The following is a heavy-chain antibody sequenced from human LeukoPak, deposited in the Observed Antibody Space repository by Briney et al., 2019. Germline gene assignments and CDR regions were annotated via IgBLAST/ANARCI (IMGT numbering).Heavy chain of an antibody. CDR1: GGSFSGYY. Sequence: PSETLSLTCAVYGGSFSGYYWSWIRQPPGKGLEWIGEINHSGSTNYNPSLKSRVTISVDTSKNQFSLKLSSVTAADTAVYYCARHKSRGFGGGDYWGQGTLVTVSS. J-gene: IGHJ4*02. CDR2: INHSGST. CDR3: ARHKSRGFGGGDY. D-gene: IGHD3-10*01. V-gene: IGHV4-34*01.